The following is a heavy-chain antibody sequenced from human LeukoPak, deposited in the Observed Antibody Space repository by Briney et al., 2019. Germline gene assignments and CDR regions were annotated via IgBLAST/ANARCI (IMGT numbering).Heavy chain of an antibody. V-gene: IGHV3-74*01. CDR1: GFTFSSYW. D-gene: IGHD1-14*01. CDR3: ARSNQADDY. Sequence: PGVSLRLSCAASGFTFSSYWMHWIRQVPGKGLVWVSRINPGGSSTAYADSVKGRFTISRDNAKNTLYLQMDSLRAEDTAIYYCARSNQADDYWGQGTLVTVSS. J-gene: IGHJ4*02. CDR2: INPGGSST.